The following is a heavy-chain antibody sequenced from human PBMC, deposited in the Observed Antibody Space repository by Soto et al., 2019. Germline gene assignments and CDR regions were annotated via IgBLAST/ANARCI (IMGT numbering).Heavy chain of an antibody. CDR1: GGSVSSDGNY. D-gene: IGHD3-9*01. Sequence: QVQLQESGPGLVKPSETLSLTCAVSGGSVSSDGNYWTWIRQTPGKGLEWIGYVSYSGSTNYNPSLKSRVTISADTSKIQFSLKLSSVTAADTAVYYCARLLETDILTGYRTYYFDYWGQGTLVTVSS. CDR2: VSYSGST. V-gene: IGHV4-61*08. CDR3: ARLLETDILTGYRTYYFDY. J-gene: IGHJ4*02.